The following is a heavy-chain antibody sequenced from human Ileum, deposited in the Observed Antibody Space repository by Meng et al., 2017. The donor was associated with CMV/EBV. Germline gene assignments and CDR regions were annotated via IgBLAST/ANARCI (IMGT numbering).Heavy chain of an antibody. CDR1: GFTFSSYS. Sequence: GESLRLSCAASGFTFSSYSMNWVRQAPGKGLEWVSSISSTGTYIYYADSLKGRFNISRDNAKNALYLQMNSLRAEDTAVYYCARGGMGQLWFPHFDYWGQGTLVTVSS. D-gene: IGHD3-10*01. V-gene: IGHV3-21*01. CDR3: ARGGMGQLWFPHFDY. J-gene: IGHJ4*02. CDR2: ISSTGTYI.